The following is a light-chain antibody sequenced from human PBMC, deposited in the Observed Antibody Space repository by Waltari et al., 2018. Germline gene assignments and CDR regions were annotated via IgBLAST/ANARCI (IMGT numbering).Light chain of an antibody. V-gene: IGKV1-9*01. CDR1: QDISNN. J-gene: IGKJ2*01. Sequence: IQLTQSPSSLSASVGDRVTITCRASQDISNNLVWYQQKPGKAPNLLIYAASTLESGVPSRFSGSGSGTDFTLTITSLQPEDSATYYCQQRNTYMYAFGQGTKLEIK. CDR3: QQRNTYMYA. CDR2: AAS.